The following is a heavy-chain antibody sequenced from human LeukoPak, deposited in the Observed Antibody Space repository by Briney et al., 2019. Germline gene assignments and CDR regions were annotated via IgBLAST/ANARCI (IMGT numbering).Heavy chain of an antibody. CDR3: AITMVRGTY. CDR1: GGSFSGYY. CDR2: INHSGST. Sequence: SETLSLTCAVYGGSFSGYYWSWIRQPPGKGLEWIGEINHSGSTNYNPSLKSRVTISVDTSKNQFSLKLSSVTAADTAVYYCAITMVRGTYWGQGTLVTVSS. V-gene: IGHV4-34*01. J-gene: IGHJ4*02. D-gene: IGHD3-10*01.